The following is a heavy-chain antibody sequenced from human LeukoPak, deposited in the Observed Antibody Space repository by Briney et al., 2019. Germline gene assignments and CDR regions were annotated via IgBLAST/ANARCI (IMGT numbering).Heavy chain of an antibody. V-gene: IGHV4-61*02. CDR3: ARDPYCSGGSCYLNWFDP. CDR2: IYSSGST. Sequence: SETLSLTCTVSGGSISSSSYYWSWIRQPAGKGLEWIGRIYSSGSTNYNPSLKSRVTMSVDTSKNQFSLKLSSVTAADTAVYYCARDPYCSGGSCYLNWFDPWGQGTLVTVSS. D-gene: IGHD2-15*01. CDR1: GGSISSSSYY. J-gene: IGHJ5*02.